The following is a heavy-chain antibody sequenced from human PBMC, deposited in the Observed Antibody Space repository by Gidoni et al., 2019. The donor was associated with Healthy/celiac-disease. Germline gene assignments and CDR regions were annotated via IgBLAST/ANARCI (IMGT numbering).Heavy chain of an antibody. CDR3: AREIGGLGYCSGGSCYVFDY. Sequence: QVQLQQSGPGLVKPSQTLSLTCAISGDSVSSNSAAWNWIRQSPPRGLEWLGRTYYRSKWYNDYAVSVKSRITINPDTSKNQFSLQLNSVTPEDTAVYYCAREIGGLGYCSGGSCYVFDYWGQGTLVTVSS. CDR2: TYYRSKWYN. V-gene: IGHV6-1*01. CDR1: GDSVSSNSAA. J-gene: IGHJ4*02. D-gene: IGHD2-15*01.